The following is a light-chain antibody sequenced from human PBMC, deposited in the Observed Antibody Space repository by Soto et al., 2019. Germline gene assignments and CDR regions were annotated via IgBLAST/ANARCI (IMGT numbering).Light chain of an antibody. V-gene: IGKV1-39*01. CDR1: QSISTY. CDR3: QQSFSTPRT. Sequence: DIQMTQSPPSLSASVVDRVTITCRASQSISTYLNWYQQKAGKTKLLVYSASSLQSGVPSRFSGSGAGTDFTLTISSLQPEDFGTYYCQQSFSTPRTFGQGTKVDIK. CDR2: SAS. J-gene: IGKJ1*01.